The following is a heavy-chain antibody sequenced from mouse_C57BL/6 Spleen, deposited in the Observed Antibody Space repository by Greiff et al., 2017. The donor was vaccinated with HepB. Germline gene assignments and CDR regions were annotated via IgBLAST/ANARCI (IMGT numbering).Heavy chain of an antibody. V-gene: IGHV5-4*01. D-gene: IGHD4-1*01. CDR2: ISDGGSYT. CDR1: GFTFSSYA. J-gene: IGHJ4*01. Sequence: EVQRVESGGGLVKPGGSLKLSCAASGFTFSSYAMSWVRQTPEKRLEWVATISDGGSYTYYPDNVKGRFTISRDNAKNNLYLQMSHLKSEDTAMYYCARDLPGTYYYAMDYWGQGTSVTVSS. CDR3: ARDLPGTYYYAMDY.